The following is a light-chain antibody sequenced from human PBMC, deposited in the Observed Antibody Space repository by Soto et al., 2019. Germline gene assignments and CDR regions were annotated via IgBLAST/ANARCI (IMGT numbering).Light chain of an antibody. CDR1: QSVSSSY. V-gene: IGKV3-20*01. J-gene: IGKJ4*01. Sequence: EVGLTQSPGTLSLSPGERATLSCRASQSVSSSYFAWYQQKPGQAPRLLIYGASSRATGIPDRFSGSGSGTDFTLTISRLEPEDFAVYYCQQYGSSPLTFGGGTKVDIK. CDR3: QQYGSSPLT. CDR2: GAS.